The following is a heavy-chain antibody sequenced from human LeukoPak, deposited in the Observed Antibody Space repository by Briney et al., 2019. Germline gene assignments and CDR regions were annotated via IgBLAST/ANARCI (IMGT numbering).Heavy chain of an antibody. CDR3: AKVPVTTVTTDFCC. V-gene: IGHV3-30*18. D-gene: IGHD4-17*01. J-gene: IGHJ4*02. CDR1: GFTFSSYG. Sequence: GGSLRLSCAASGFTFSSYGMHWVRQAPGKGLEWVAVISYDGSNKYYADSVKGRFTISRDNSKSTLYLQMNSLRAEDTAVYYCAKVPVTTVTTDFCCWGQGTLVTVSS. CDR2: ISYDGSNK.